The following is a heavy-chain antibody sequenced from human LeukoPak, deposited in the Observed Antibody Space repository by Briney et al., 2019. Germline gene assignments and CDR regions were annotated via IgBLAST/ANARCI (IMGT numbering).Heavy chain of an antibody. V-gene: IGHV3-23*01. CDR3: AKAKTKTHDAFDI. CDR2: ISGSGGNT. D-gene: IGHD2-8*01. Sequence: GGSLRLSCAASGFTFSSYAMSCVRQAPGNRLEWVSAISGSGGNTYYADSVKGRFTISRDNSKNTLYLQMNSLRAEDTAVYYCAKAKTKTHDAFDIWGQGTMVTVSS. J-gene: IGHJ3*02. CDR1: GFTFSSYA.